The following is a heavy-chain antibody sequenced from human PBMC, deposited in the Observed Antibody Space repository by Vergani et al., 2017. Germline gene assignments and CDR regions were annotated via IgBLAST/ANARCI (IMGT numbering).Heavy chain of an antibody. CDR1: GGSISSGSYY. J-gene: IGHJ6*02. D-gene: IGHD6-19*01. Sequence: QVQLQESGPGLVKPSQTLSLTCTVSGGSISSGSYYWSWIRQPAGKGLEWIGRIYTSGSTNYNPSLKSRVTISVDTSKNQFSLKLSSVTAADTAVYYCAGEGIAVAGTGGMDVWGQGP. CDR3: AGEGIAVAGTGGMDV. V-gene: IGHV4-61*02. CDR2: IYTSGST.